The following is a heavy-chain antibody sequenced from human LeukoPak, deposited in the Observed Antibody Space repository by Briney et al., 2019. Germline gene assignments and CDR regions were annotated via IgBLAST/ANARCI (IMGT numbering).Heavy chain of an antibody. D-gene: IGHD5-24*01. CDR1: GGSISSGDYY. CDR3: ASIDGYSDYYFDY. Sequence: SETLSLTCTVSGGSISSGDYYWSWIRQPPGKGLEWIGYIYYSGSTYYNPSLKSRVTMSVDTSKNQFSLKLSSVTAADTAVYYCASIDGYSDYYFDYWGQGTLVTVSS. V-gene: IGHV4-30-4*08. CDR2: IYYSGST. J-gene: IGHJ4*02.